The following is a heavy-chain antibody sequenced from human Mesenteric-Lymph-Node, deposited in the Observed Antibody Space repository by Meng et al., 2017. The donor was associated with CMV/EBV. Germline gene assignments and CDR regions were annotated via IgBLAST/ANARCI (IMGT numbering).Heavy chain of an antibody. Sequence: GESLKISCAASGFTVSSSYMSWVRQAPGKGLEWVSVIYSGGDTYYADSVKGRFTISRDNSKNTLYLQMNSLRAEDTAVYYCARDLGYSDYYYYGMDVWGQGTTVTVSS. CDR2: IYSGGDT. D-gene: IGHD3-22*01. CDR1: GFTVSSSY. V-gene: IGHV3-66*02. J-gene: IGHJ6*02. CDR3: ARDLGYSDYYYYGMDV.